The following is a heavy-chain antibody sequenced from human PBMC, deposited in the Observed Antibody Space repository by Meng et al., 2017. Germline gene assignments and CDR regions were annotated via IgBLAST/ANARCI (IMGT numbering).Heavy chain of an antibody. Sequence: VQLVESGGGLVKAGGSLRLSCAASGFTFRDYYMTWIRQAPGKGLEWVSSISTTGSSIYYADSVKGRFSISRDNAENSLYLQINSLRVEDTAVYYCARDHGFLNWFDPWGQGTLVTVPS. V-gene: IGHV3-11*04. D-gene: IGHD2/OR15-2a*01. CDR3: ARDHGFLNWFDP. CDR1: GFTFRDYY. CDR2: ISTTGSSI. J-gene: IGHJ5*02.